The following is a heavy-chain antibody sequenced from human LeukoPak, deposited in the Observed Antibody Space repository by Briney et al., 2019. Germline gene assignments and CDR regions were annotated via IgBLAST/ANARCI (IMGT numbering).Heavy chain of an antibody. CDR2: IYYSGST. CDR3: ARSYGTGAPLGY. D-gene: IGHD1-26*01. Sequence: KPSETLSLTCAVYGGSFSGYYWSWIRQHPGKGLEWIGYIYYSGSTYYNPSLKSRVTISVDTSKNQFSLKLSSVTAADTAVYYCARSYGTGAPLGYWGQGTLVTVSS. CDR1: GGSFSGYY. J-gene: IGHJ4*02. V-gene: IGHV4-31*11.